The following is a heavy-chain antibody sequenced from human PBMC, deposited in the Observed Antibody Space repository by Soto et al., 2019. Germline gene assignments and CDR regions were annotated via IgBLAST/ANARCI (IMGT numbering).Heavy chain of an antibody. J-gene: IGHJ6*02. V-gene: IGHV3-23*01. Sequence: LRLSCAASGFTFSSYAMSWVRQAPGKGLEWVSAISGSGGSTYYADSVKGRFTISRDNSKNTLYLQMNSLRAEDTAVYYCAKDSTPGRSSTSCYPYYYYGMDVWGQGTTVTVSS. CDR3: AKDSTPGRSSTSCYPYYYYGMDV. CDR2: ISGSGGST. CDR1: GFTFSSYA. D-gene: IGHD2-2*01.